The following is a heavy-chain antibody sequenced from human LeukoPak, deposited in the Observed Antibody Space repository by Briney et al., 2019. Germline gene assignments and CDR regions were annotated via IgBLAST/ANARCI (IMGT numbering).Heavy chain of an antibody. D-gene: IGHD5-12*01. V-gene: IGHV4-59*08. CDR3: ARSGYDLAFDYYGMDV. CDR2: IYYSGST. CDR1: GGSISSYC. J-gene: IGHJ6*02. Sequence: SETLSLTCTVSGGSISSYCWSWIRQPPGKGLEWIGYIYYSGSTNYNPSLKSRVTISVDTSKNQFSLKLSSVTAADTAVYYCARSGYDLAFDYYGMDVWGQGTTVTVSS.